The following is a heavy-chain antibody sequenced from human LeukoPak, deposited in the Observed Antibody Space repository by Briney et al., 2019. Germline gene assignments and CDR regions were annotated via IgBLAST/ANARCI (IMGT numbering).Heavy chain of an antibody. CDR2: IYHSGST. V-gene: IGHV4-38-2*02. Sequence: PSETLSLTCAVSGYSISSGYYWGWIRQPPGKGLEWIGSIYHSGSTYYNPSLKSRVTISVDTSKNQFSLKLSSVTAADTAVYYCARDLVVPAAIPGYYGMDVWGKGTTVTVSS. CDR1: GYSISSGYY. CDR3: ARDLVVPAAIPGYYGMDV. D-gene: IGHD2-2*01. J-gene: IGHJ6*04.